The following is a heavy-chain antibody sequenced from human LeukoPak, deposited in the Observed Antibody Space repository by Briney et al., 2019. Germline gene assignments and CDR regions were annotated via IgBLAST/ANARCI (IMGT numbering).Heavy chain of an antibody. J-gene: IGHJ2*01. CDR2: MNPNSGNS. CDR3: AEWRYCSGPSCAIGGQSGRDYWYFDL. V-gene: IGHV1-8*03. D-gene: IGHD2-2*01. Sequence: ASVKVSCKASGYTFINYDINWVRQASGQGLEWMGWMNPNSGNSGYAQKFQGRVTITRDTSINTAYMELTSLRSEDTAVYYCAEWRYCSGPSCAIGGQSGRDYWYFDLWGRGTLVTVSS. CDR1: GYTFINYD.